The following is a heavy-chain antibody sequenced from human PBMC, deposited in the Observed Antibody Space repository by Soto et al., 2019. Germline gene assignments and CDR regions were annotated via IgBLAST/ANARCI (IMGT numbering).Heavy chain of an antibody. V-gene: IGHV3-30*04. CDR3: ARQAKIGDRSQFYFDS. CDR1: GFTFRFYA. CDR2: ISYNGRNK. D-gene: IGHD3-16*01. Sequence: QVQLVESGGDVVQPGRSLRLSCAASGFTFRFYAMHWVRQAPGKGLEWVAVISYNGRNKHYVDSVKGRFTISRDNSQDTLYLQMDSLRPDDTAVYYCARQAKIGDRSQFYFDSWGQGTLVTVSS. J-gene: IGHJ4*02.